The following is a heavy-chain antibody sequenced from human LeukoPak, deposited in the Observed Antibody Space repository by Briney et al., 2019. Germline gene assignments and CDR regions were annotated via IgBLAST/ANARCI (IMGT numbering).Heavy chain of an antibody. CDR1: GYTFTSYY. Sequence: ASVKVSCKASGYTFTSYYMHWVRQAPGQGLEWMGIINPSGGSTSYAQKFQGRVTITADESTSTAYMELSSLRSEDTAVYYCAREAKPAGYYYMDVWGKGTTVTVSS. J-gene: IGHJ6*03. D-gene: IGHD2-2*01. V-gene: IGHV1-46*01. CDR2: INPSGGST. CDR3: AREAKPAGYYYMDV.